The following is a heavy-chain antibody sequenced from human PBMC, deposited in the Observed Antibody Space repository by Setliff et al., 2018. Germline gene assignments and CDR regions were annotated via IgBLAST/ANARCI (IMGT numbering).Heavy chain of an antibody. CDR2: IYHSGST. V-gene: IGHV4-38-2*01. CDR3: ATGDFYYYMVV. J-gene: IGHJ6*03. Sequence: PSETLSLTCAVSGYSISSGYYWGWIRQPPGKGLEWIGSIYHSGSTYYNPSLKSRVTISVDTSKNQFSLKLGSVTAADTAVYFCATGDFYYYMVVWGKGTTVTVSS. CDR1: GYSISSGYY.